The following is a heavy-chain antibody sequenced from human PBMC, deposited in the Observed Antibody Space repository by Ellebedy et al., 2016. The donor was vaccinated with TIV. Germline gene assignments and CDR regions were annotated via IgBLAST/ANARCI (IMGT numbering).Heavy chain of an antibody. Sequence: GESLKISXVTSGFTFSRHSMAWVRQAPGKGLEWVSFISSGSNFKYYADSVKGRFTISRDNAKNSLFLQMDSLRGEDTAVYYCARDQEIWSGSDYWGQGTVVTVSS. CDR1: GFTFSRHS. D-gene: IGHD3-3*01. J-gene: IGHJ4*02. V-gene: IGHV3-21*06. CDR3: ARDQEIWSGSDY. CDR2: ISSGSNFK.